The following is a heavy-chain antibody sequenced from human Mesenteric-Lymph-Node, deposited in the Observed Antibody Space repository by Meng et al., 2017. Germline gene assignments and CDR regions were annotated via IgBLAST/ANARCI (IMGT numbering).Heavy chain of an antibody. J-gene: IGHJ4*02. CDR2: ISWDGGST. CDR1: GFTFDDYA. D-gene: IGHD5-18*01. Sequence: GESLKISCAASGFTFDDYAMHWVRQAPGKGLEWVSLISWDGGSTYYADSVKGRFTISRDNSKNSLYLQMNSLRAEDTAVYYCAREPLDTAMVSYFDYWGQGTRVTGSS. CDR3: AREPLDTAMVSYFDY. V-gene: IGHV3-43D*03.